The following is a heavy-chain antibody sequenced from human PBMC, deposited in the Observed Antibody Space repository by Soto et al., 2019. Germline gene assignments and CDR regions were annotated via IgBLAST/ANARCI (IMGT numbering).Heavy chain of an antibody. V-gene: IGHV4-30-4*01. D-gene: IGHD2-8*01. CDR2: IYYSGST. CDR1: GGSISSGDYY. Sequence: PSETLSLTCTVSGGSISSGDYYWSWIRQPPGKGLEWIGYIYYSGSTYYNPSLKSRVTISVDTSKNQFSLKLSSVTAADTAVYYCAGGDIVPTGFDPWGQGTLVTVSS. CDR3: AGGDIVPTGFDP. J-gene: IGHJ5*02.